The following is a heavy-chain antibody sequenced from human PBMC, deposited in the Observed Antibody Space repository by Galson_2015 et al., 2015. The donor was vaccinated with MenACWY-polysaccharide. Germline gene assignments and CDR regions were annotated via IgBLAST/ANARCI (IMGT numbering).Heavy chain of an antibody. J-gene: IGHJ6*02. Sequence: SLRLSCAASGFKFSNYWMTWVRQAPGKGLEWVASIKKDGSEKHYVDSVGGRFTISRDNALYLQMNSLRAEDTAVYFCARGHYGMDVWGQGTTVTVSS. V-gene: IGHV3-7*01. CDR3: ARGHYGMDV. CDR2: IKKDGSEK. CDR1: GFKFSNYW.